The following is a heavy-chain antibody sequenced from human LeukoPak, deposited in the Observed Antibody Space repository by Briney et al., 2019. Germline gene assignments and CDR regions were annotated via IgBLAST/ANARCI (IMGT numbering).Heavy chain of an antibody. D-gene: IGHD3-3*01. CDR2: ISSSGSDT. J-gene: IGHJ4*02. CDR1: GSTFSSYA. CDR3: AQTNFYDHWSVYSY. V-gene: IGHV3-23*01. Sequence: PGGSLRLSCAASGSTFSSYAMTWVRQAPGKGLEWVSVISSSGSDTYYANAVKGRFSISRGNSKNTLYLQMNSLRAEDTALYYCAQTNFYDHWSVYSYWGQGTLVTVSS.